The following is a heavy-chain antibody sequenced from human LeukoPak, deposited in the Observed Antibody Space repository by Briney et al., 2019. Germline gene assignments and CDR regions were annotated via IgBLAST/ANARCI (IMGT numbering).Heavy chain of an antibody. CDR2: MYSGGTT. Sequence: GGSLRLSRAVSGFDVSSSYVNWVRQAPGKGLERVAVMYSGGTTYYSDSVKGRFTISRDNSKNTVSLQINSLRVEDTAMYYCARLEVARGVMLGLDAWGQGTTVTVSS. CDR1: GFDVSSSY. D-gene: IGHD3-10*01. V-gene: IGHV3-66*04. J-gene: IGHJ6*02. CDR3: ARLEVARGVMLGLDA.